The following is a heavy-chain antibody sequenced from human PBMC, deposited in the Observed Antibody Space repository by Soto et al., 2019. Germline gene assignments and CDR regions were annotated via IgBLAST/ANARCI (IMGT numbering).Heavy chain of an antibody. J-gene: IGHJ4*02. CDR1: VVSVSSGSYY. V-gene: IGHV4-61*01. D-gene: IGHD1-26*01. CDR3: ARCRYSGSYANYYFEY. CDR2: IYYSGST. Sequence: PSETLSLTCTFSVVSVSSGSYYCSWIRQPPWKGLEWIGYIYYSGSTNYNPSLKSRVTISVDTSKNQFSLKLSSVTAADTAVYYSARCRYSGSYANYYFEYWGQGTLVSVSS.